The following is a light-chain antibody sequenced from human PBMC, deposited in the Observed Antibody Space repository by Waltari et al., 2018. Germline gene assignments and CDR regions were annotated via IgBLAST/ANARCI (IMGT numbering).Light chain of an antibody. J-gene: IGKJ1*01. V-gene: IGKV4-1*01. CDR2: WAS. Sequence: DIVMTQSPDSLAVSLGERATINCKSSQSVLYSSSNKNHLSWYQHKPGQPPKLLIYWASTRESGVPDRFSGSGSGTDFTLTISSLQAEDVAVYYCQQYYSSHSFGQGTKVEIK. CDR1: QSVLYSSSNKNH. CDR3: QQYYSSHS.